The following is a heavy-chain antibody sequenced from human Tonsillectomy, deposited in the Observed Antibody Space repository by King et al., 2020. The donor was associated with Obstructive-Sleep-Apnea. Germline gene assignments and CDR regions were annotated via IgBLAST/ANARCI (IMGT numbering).Heavy chain of an antibody. D-gene: IGHD3-9*01. J-gene: IGHJ4*02. CDR2: IRRDGSEK. V-gene: IGHV3-7*03. CDR3: ARARGGSFDWLLSFYFDY. CDR1: GFVLTSYW. Sequence: VQLVESGGGLVQPGGSLRLSCAASGFVLTSYWMTWVRQAPGKGLEWVANIRRDGSEKYYVDSVKGRFTISRDNAKNSLYLQMNSLGADDTAVYYCARARGGSFDWLLSFYFDYWGQGTLVTVSS.